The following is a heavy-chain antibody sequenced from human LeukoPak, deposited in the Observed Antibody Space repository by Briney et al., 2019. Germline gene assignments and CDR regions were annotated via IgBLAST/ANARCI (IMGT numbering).Heavy chain of an antibody. CDR1: GFTFSNYA. V-gene: IGHV3-23*01. CDR3: AKGMIVQVTARYDY. D-gene: IGHD3-22*01. Sequence: PGGSLRLSCAASGFTFSNYAMTWVRHAPGKGLEWVSYITGSGDTTFYADSAKGRFTVSRDNSNNILYLQMNSLRVEDTAVYYCAKGMIVQVTARYDYWGLGTLVTVSS. J-gene: IGHJ4*02. CDR2: ITGSGDTT.